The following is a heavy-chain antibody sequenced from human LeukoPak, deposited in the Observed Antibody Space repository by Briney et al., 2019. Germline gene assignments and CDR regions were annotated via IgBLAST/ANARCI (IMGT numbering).Heavy chain of an antibody. V-gene: IGHV3-53*05. CDR1: GFTVSSNS. CDR2: IYSDNT. D-gene: IGHD3-22*01. CDR3: ARGLRGTTVHFSSGYYPYYFDY. J-gene: IGHJ4*02. Sequence: GGSLRLSCTVSGFTVSSNSMSWVRQAPGKGLEWVSFIYSDNTHYSDSVKGRFTISRDNSKNTLYLQMNSLRSEDTAVYYCARGLRGTTVHFSSGYYPYYFDYWGQGTLVTVSS.